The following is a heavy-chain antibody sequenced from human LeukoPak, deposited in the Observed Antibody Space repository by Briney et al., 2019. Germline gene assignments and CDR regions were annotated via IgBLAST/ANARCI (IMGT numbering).Heavy chain of an antibody. CDR3: ARGLNIVVVVAALFDY. V-gene: IGHV4-61*02. J-gene: IGHJ4*02. Sequence: SETLSLTCNVSGASISSGRYYWSWIRQPAGKGLEWIGRIYSRGSTNYNPSLKSRVTISVDTSKNQFSLKLSSVTAADAAVYYCARGLNIVVVVAALFDYWGQGTLVTVSS. D-gene: IGHD2-15*01. CDR1: GASISSGRYY. CDR2: IYSRGST.